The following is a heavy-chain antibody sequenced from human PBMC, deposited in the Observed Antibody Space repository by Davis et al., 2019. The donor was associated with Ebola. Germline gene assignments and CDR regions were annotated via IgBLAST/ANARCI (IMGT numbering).Heavy chain of an antibody. V-gene: IGHV3-7*01. J-gene: IGHJ4*02. CDR1: GFTFSSHW. Sequence: GESLKISCAASGFTFSSHWMSWVRQAPGKGLEWVANINPDGGDKQYVDSMEGRFTISRDNAKNSLYLQMNSLRAEDTAVYYCAWSGYRPYWGQGTLVTVSS. CDR2: INPDGGDK. CDR3: AWSGYRPY. D-gene: IGHD3-3*01.